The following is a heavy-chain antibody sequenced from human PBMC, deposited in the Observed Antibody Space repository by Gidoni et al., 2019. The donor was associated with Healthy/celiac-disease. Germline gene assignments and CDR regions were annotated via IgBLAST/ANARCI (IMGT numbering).Heavy chain of an antibody. Sequence: QVQLQESGPGLVKPPETLSLTGTASGGSISSSTWSWIRQPPGKGLEWLGYIYYSGSPNYNPSLKSRVPLSVDTSKSQFSLKLSSVTAADTAVYYCAREGGSYYDAWFDPWGQGTLVTVSS. J-gene: IGHJ5*02. CDR1: GGSISSST. V-gene: IGHV4-59*01. D-gene: IGHD1-26*01. CDR3: AREGGSYYDAWFDP. CDR2: IYYSGSP.